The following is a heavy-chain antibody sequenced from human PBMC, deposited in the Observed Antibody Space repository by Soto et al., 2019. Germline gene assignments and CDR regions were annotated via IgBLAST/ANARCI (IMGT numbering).Heavy chain of an antibody. Sequence: QVQLQQWGAGLLKPSETLSLTCAVSGASFSGHFWTWIRQPPGKGLEWIGEINHSGATNYNPSLESRVTFSVDTSKNQFSLNLTSVTAADTAVYYCARGPDYGCNSRGGYLDSWGQGALVTVSS. J-gene: IGHJ4*02. CDR3: ARGPDYGCNSRGGYLDS. CDR1: GASFSGHF. V-gene: IGHV4-34*01. CDR2: INHSGAT. D-gene: IGHD4-17*01.